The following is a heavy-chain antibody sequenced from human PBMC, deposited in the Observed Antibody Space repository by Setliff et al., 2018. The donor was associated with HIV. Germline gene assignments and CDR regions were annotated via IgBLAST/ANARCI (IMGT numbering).Heavy chain of an antibody. CDR3: ARDLGTDYNILTGYYSSRAFDI. V-gene: IGHV3-7*01. D-gene: IGHD3-9*01. J-gene: IGHJ3*02. CDR2: INEDGNKK. Sequence: PGGSLRLSCATSRFSFSTFWMTWVRQAPGKGLEWIANINEDGNKKYHAGSVWGRFTISRDNAKNSLYLQMNSLRAEDTAVYYCARDLGTDYNILTGYYSSRAFDIWGQGTMVT. CDR1: RFSFSTFW.